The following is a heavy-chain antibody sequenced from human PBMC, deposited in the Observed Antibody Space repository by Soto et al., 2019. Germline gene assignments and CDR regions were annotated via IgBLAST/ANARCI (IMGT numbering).Heavy chain of an antibody. J-gene: IGHJ4*02. Sequence: EVQLVESGGGLVQPGGSLRLSCAASEFTFSNFWMSWVRQAPGKGLEWVANIKEDGSEKYYVDSVKGRFTLSRDSAKKSLYLQMDSLRAEDTAVYYCARLRKGGYCDYWGQGALVTVST. V-gene: IGHV3-7*03. CDR1: EFTFSNFW. CDR2: IKEDGSEK. CDR3: ARLRKGGYCDY. D-gene: IGHD1-26*01.